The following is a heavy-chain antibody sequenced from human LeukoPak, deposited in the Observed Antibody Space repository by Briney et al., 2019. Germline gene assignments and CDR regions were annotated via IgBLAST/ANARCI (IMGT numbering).Heavy chain of an antibody. CDR2: ISGSGGST. V-gene: IGHV3-23*01. D-gene: IGHD6-19*01. CDR1: GFTFSSYA. J-gene: IGHJ4*02. Sequence: PGGSLRLSCAASGFTFSSYAMSWVRQAPGKGLEWVSAISGSGGSTYYADSVKGRFTISRDNSKNTLYLQMNSLRAEDTAVYYCAREENGAVAGPIDYWGQGTLVTVSS. CDR3: AREENGAVAGPIDY.